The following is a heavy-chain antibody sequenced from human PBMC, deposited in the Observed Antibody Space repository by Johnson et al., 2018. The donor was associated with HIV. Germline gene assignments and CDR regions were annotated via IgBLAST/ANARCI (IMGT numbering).Heavy chain of an antibody. Sequence: QVQLVESGGGLVQPGRSLRLSCAASGFTFSSYGMHWVRQAPGKGLEWVAFIRYDGSNKYYADSVKGRFTISRDNSKNTLYLQMNSMRAEDTAVYYWSPLGDAFDIWGQGTMVTVSS. J-gene: IGHJ3*02. CDR1: GFTFSSYG. CDR3: SPLGDAFDI. V-gene: IGHV3-30*02. D-gene: IGHD7-27*01. CDR2: IRYDGSNK.